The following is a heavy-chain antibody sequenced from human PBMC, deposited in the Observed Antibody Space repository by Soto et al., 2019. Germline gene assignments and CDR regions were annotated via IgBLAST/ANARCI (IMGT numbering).Heavy chain of an antibody. CDR3: ARHYSSGSRNWFDP. CDR1: GGSINSSSYF. CDR2: IYYSGST. D-gene: IGHD6-19*01. Sequence: SETLSLTCSVSGGSINSSSYFWGWVRQPPGKGLEWIGSIYYSGSTYYNPSLRSRVTITVDTSKNQFSLKLSSVTAADTAVFYCARHYSSGSRNWFDPWGQGTLVTVSS. J-gene: IGHJ5*02. V-gene: IGHV4-39*01.